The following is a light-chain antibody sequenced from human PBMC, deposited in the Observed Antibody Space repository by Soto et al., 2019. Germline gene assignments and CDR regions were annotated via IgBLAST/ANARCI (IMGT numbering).Light chain of an antibody. CDR2: AAS. CDR3: LQDYNYPRT. CDR1: EGTRNE. Sequence: AIQMTQSQSSLSASVGDTVTITCRASEGTRNELGWYRQRPGRAPDLLIHAASSLQSGVPSRFSGSGSGTDFTLTIRSLQPDDFGTYYCLQDYNYPRTFGQGTQVDIK. V-gene: IGKV1-6*01. J-gene: IGKJ1*01.